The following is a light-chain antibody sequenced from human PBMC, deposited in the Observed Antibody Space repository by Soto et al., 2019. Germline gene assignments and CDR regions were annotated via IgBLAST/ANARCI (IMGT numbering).Light chain of an antibody. CDR3: QQHGSSPPT. V-gene: IGKV3-20*01. CDR2: GAS. Sequence: EIVLTQSPGTLSLSPGERATLSCRASQSVSSSYIAWYQQKPGQAPRLLFYGASRRATGIPDRFSGSGSGTDFTLTISRLEPEDFAVYYCQQHGSSPPTFGQGTKVEIK. CDR1: QSVSSSY. J-gene: IGKJ1*01.